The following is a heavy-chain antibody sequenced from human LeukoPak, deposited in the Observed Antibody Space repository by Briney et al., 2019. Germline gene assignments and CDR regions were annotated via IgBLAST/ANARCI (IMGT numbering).Heavy chain of an antibody. J-gene: IGHJ4*02. D-gene: IGHD3-10*01. CDR2: IWYDGSNK. Sequence: GGSLRLSCAASGFTFSNYGMHWVRQAPGKGLEWVAVIWYDGSNKYYADSVKGRFTISRDNSKNTLYLQMNSLRAEDTAVYYCARDLYYGSGRFDYWGQGTLVTVSS. CDR3: ARDLYYGSGRFDY. V-gene: IGHV3-33*01. CDR1: GFTFSNYG.